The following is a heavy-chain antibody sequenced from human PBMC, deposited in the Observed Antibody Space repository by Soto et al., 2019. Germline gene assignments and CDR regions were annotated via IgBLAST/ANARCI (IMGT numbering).Heavy chain of an antibody. J-gene: IGHJ4*02. CDR3: ARGLYGGNFDY. D-gene: IGHD4-17*01. CDR1: ESCINSKYY. Sequence: HSDTVSLTCGVSESCINSKYYWLWIRQPPGKGLEWIGAIHHSGTTYYTPSLKSRVTISMDTSKSHFSLRLTSVTAADTAIYYCARGLYGGNFDYWGQGTPVTVSS. V-gene: IGHV4-38-2*01. CDR2: IHHSGTT.